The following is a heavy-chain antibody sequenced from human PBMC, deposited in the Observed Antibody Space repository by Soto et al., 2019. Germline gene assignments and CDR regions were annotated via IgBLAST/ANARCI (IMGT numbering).Heavy chain of an antibody. D-gene: IGHD1-26*01. CDR1: GGSIIGSGFH. J-gene: IGHJ4*02. Sequence: PSETLSLTCTVSGGSIIGSGFHWAWIRQPPGKGLEWIGSIYYSGTANYSPSLKSRLAIDVDTSKNQFSLRLSSVTAADTAVYYCARLSSIRGLWELPRGYFDYWGQGTLVTVSS. V-gene: IGHV4-39*01. CDR3: ARLSSIRGLWELPRGYFDY. CDR2: IYYSGTA.